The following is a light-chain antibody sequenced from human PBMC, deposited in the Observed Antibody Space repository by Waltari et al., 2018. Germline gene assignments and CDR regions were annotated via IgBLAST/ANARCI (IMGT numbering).Light chain of an antibody. CDR3: LQDNSFPWT. CDR2: AAS. CDR1: QAIRND. Sequence: IQMTQSPSSLSTSVGDRVPITCRASQAIRNDLGWYQQKPGEAPKLLIYAASTLQSGVPSRFSGSGFGTDFTLTISRLQPEDIATYYCLQDNSFPWTFGQGTKVDIK. V-gene: IGKV1-6*01. J-gene: IGKJ1*01.